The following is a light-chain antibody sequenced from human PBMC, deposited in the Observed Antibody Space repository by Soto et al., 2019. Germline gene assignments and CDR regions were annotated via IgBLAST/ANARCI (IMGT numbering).Light chain of an antibody. CDR2: GAS. CDR3: QQYGSSPNT. J-gene: IGKJ2*01. CDR1: QSVSSSY. Sequence: EIVLTQSPGTLSLSPGERATLSCRASQSVSSSYLAWYQQKLGQAPRLLIYGASSRATGIPDRFSGSGSGTDFTLTISRLEPEDFAMYYCQQYGSSPNTFGQGTKLEIK. V-gene: IGKV3-20*01.